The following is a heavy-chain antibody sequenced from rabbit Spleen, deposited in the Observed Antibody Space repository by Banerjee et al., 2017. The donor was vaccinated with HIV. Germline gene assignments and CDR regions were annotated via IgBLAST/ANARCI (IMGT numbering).Heavy chain of an antibody. Sequence: QEQLVESGGGLVQPEGSLTLTCKASGIDFSNYNWICWVRQAPGKGLEWIGCIYTGSGNTYYASWAKGRFAISKTSSTTVTLQMTSLTAADRATYFCARGTYGNGGYTYAFDIWGPGTLVTVS. J-gene: IGHJ2*01. CDR3: ARGTYGNGGYTYAFDI. CDR2: IYTGSGNT. CDR1: GIDFSNYNW. D-gene: IGHD6-1*01. V-gene: IGHV1S45*01.